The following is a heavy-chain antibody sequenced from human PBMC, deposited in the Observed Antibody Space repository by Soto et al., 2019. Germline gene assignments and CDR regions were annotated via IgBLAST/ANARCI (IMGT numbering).Heavy chain of an antibody. CDR1: GGSISSGDYS. CDR2: LYNSGTT. CDR3: ARGVTVFGRVSRCCLVF. J-gene: IGHJ4*02. V-gene: IGHV4-30-4*01. D-gene: IGHD3-3*01. Sequence: PSETLSLTCTVSGGSISSGDYSWSWVRLSQGKSLEWIGHLYNSGTTYYNPSLKSRVVISIDTSRNQFSLRLNSLTAADRAVYFCARGVTVFGRVSRCCLVFRGQGLVGTVSS.